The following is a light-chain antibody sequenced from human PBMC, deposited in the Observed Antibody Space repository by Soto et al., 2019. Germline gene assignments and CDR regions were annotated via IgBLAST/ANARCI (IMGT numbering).Light chain of an antibody. CDR1: SSNIGAGYD. CDR3: QSYDSSLTVV. J-gene: IGLJ2*01. V-gene: IGLV1-40*01. Sequence: QAVVTQPPSVSGAPGQRVTISCTGSSSNIGAGYDVHWYQQVPGTAPKLLIYGNINRPSGVPDRFSGSKSGTSAFLAITGLQADDEADYYCQSYDSSLTVVFGGGTKLTVL. CDR2: GNI.